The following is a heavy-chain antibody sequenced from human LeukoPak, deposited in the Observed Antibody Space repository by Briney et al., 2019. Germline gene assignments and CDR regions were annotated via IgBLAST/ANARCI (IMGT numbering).Heavy chain of an antibody. Sequence: SETLSLTCTVAGGSISSGSYYWSWIRQPAGKGLEWIGRIYTSGSTNYNPSLKSRVTISVDTSKDQFSLKLSSVTAADTAVYYCARDHDGDYWYYFDYWGQGTLVTVSS. CDR1: GGSISSGSYY. V-gene: IGHV4-61*02. CDR3: ARDHDGDYWYYFDY. CDR2: IYTSGST. D-gene: IGHD4-17*01. J-gene: IGHJ4*02.